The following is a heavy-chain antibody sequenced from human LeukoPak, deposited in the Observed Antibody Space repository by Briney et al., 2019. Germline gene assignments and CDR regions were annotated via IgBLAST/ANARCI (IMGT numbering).Heavy chain of an antibody. V-gene: IGHV3-23*01. D-gene: IGHD1-26*01. CDR1: GFTFSSYA. CDR2: ISGSGGTT. Sequence: GGSLRLSCAASGFTFSSYAMNWVRQAPGKGLEWVSSISGSGGTTYYADSVKGRFTISRDNARNSLYLQMNSLRAEDTAVYYCARDPYSGACGDTYYYYMDVWGKGTTVTISS. J-gene: IGHJ6*03. CDR3: ARDPYSGACGDTYYYYMDV.